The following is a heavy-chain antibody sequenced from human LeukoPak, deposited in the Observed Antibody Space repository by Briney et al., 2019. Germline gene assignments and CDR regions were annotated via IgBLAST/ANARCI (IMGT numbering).Heavy chain of an antibody. J-gene: IGHJ6*03. CDR2: IRQDGGER. D-gene: IGHD3-3*01. CDR3: ARQNLYYVFWSGYSRDYYYMDV. V-gene: IGHV3-7*01. Sequence: GGSLRLSCEASGFTFIHFWMSWVRQAPGKGLEWVASIRQDGGERYYVDSVKGRFNISRDNAKNSLYLQVNSLRGEDTAIYYCARQNLYYVFWSGYSRDYYYMDVWGKGTTVTVSS. CDR1: GFTFIHFW.